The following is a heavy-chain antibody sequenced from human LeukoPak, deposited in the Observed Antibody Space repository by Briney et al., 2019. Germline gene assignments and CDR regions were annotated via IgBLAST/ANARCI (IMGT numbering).Heavy chain of an antibody. CDR2: IYSGGST. CDR3: ARQTFGYSSSWYLRWFDP. CDR1: GFTVSSNY. D-gene: IGHD6-13*01. V-gene: IGHV3-53*01. J-gene: IGHJ5*02. Sequence: GGSLRLSCAASGFTVSSNYMSWVRQAPGKGLEWVSVIYSGGSTYYADSVKGRFTISRDNSKNTLYLQMNSLRAEDTAVYYCARQTFGYSSSWYLRWFDPWGQGTLVTVSS.